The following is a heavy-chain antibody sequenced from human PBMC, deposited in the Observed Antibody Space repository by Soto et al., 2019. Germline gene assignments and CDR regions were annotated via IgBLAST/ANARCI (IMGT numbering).Heavy chain of an antibody. CDR2: IGPAGSAT. CDR3: VKGSSSPDY. Sequence: PRLSCVASAFTFSSYAMTWVRQAPGKGLEWVSTIGPAGSATYYADSVKGRFTISRDNSKNTLYLQMNSLRAEDTAVYYCVKGSSSPDYWGQGTLVTVCS. CDR1: AFTFSSYA. V-gene: IGHV3-23*01. J-gene: IGHJ4*02.